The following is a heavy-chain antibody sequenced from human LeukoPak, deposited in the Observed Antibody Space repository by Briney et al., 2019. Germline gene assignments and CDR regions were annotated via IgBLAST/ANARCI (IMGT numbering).Heavy chain of an antibody. CDR1: GGSFSGYY. CDR3: ARGHGDYEDNWFDP. J-gene: IGHJ5*02. D-gene: IGHD4-17*01. CDR2: INHSGST. Sequence: SETLSLTCAVYGGSFSGYYWSWIRQPPGKGLEWIGEINHSGSTNYNPSLKSRVTISVDTSENQFSLKLSSVTAADTAVYYCARGHGDYEDNWFDPWGQGTLVTVSS. V-gene: IGHV4-34*01.